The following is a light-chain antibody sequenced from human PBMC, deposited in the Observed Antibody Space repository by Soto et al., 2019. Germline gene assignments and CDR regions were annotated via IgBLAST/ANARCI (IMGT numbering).Light chain of an antibody. CDR1: QSVSSN. Sequence: IVMTQSPATLSVSPGERATLSCRASQSVSSNLAWYQQQPGQAPRLLIYRASTRATGIPARFSGSGSGTEFTLTISSLQSEDFAVYYCQQYNNWPPYTFGQGTKLEIK. J-gene: IGKJ2*01. CDR3: QQYNNWPPYT. CDR2: RAS. V-gene: IGKV3-15*01.